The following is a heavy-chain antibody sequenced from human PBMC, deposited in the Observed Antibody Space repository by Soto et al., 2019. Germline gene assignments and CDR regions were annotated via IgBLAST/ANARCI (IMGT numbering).Heavy chain of an antibody. CDR2: INPNSGGT. J-gene: IGHJ6*02. CDR3: ARDQGRVTIFGVVIIGYYGMDV. D-gene: IGHD3-3*01. Sequence: VKVSCKASGYTFTGYYMHWVRQAPGQGLEWMGWINPNSGGTNYAQKFQGWVTMTRDTSISTAYMELSRLRSDDTAVYYCARDQGRVTIFGVVIIGYYGMDVWGQGTTVTVSS. CDR1: GYTFTGYY. V-gene: IGHV1-2*04.